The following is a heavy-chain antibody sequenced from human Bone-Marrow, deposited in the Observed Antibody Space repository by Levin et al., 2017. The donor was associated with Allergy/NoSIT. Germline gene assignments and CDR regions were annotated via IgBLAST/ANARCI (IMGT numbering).Heavy chain of an antibody. CDR2: ISGSGVTT. D-gene: IGHD5-18*01. Sequence: GGSLRLSCAASGFTFSSYAMSWVRQAPGKGLEWVSAISGSGVTTYYADSVKGRFTISRDNSKNTLYLQMNSLRAEDTAVYHCARELSQGYSSGSLYFDCWGQGTLVTVSS. J-gene: IGHJ4*02. V-gene: IGHV3-23*01. CDR3: ARELSQGYSSGSLYFDC. CDR1: GFTFSSYA.